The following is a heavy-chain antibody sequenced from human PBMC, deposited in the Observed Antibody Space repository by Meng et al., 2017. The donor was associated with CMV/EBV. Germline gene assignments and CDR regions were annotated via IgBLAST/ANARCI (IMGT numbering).Heavy chain of an antibody. D-gene: IGHD1-26*01. V-gene: IGHV3-7*01. CDR2: IKQDGSEK. CDR1: GFTFSSYW. CDR3: ARDLGGGATTGNY. J-gene: IGHJ4*02. Sequence: GESLKISCAASGFTFSSYWMSWARQAPGKGLEWVANIKQDGSEKYYVDSVKGRFTISRDNAKNSLYLQMNSLRAEDTAVYYCARDLGGGATTGNYWGQGTLVTVSS.